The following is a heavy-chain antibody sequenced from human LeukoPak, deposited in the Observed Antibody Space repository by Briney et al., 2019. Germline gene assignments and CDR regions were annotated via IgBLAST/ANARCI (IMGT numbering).Heavy chain of an antibody. CDR3: ARAGYSSGWYDY. V-gene: IGHV3-74*01. CDR1: GFTFSSYW. CDR2: ISPDGSTT. J-gene: IGHJ4*02. Sequence: GGSLRLSCAASGFTFSSYWMHWVRQAPGKGLVWVSRISPDGSTTGHADSVKGRFTISRDNSKNTLYLQMNSLRAEDTAVYYCARAGYSSGWYDYWGQGTLVTVSS. D-gene: IGHD6-19*01.